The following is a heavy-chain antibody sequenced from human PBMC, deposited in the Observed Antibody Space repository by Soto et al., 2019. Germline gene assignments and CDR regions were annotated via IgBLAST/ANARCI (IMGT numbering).Heavy chain of an antibody. CDR3: AAVPWEWQPDSNFDY. V-gene: IGHV1-58*01. Sequence: SVKVSCKASGFTFTSSAVQWVRQARGQRLEWIGWIVVGSGNTNYAQKFQERVTITRDMSTSTAYMELSSLRSEDTAVYYCAAVPWEWQPDSNFDYGGQGTLVPVS. D-gene: IGHD3-3*01. CDR2: IVVGSGNT. CDR1: GFTFTSSA. J-gene: IGHJ4*02.